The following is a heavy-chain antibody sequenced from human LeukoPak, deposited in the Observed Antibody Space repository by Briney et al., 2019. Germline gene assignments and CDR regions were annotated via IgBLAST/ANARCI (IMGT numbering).Heavy chain of an antibody. CDR3: ARDRVGEAAPGVLDF. J-gene: IGHJ4*02. V-gene: IGHV1-2*02. D-gene: IGHD2-8*01. Sequence: GASVKVSCKVSGYTLTELSMHWVRQAPGQGLEWMGWINPSNGVTNFAQTFRGRVALTRDTSIDTVYMDLTSLKFDDTAVYYCARDRVGEAAPGVLDFWGQGTLVSVSS. CDR1: GYTLTELS. CDR2: INPSNGVT.